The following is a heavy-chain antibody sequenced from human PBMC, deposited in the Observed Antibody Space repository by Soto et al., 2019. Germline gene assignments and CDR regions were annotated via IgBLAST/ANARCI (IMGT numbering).Heavy chain of an antibody. J-gene: IGHJ5*02. D-gene: IGHD3-22*01. V-gene: IGHV4-59*01. CDR3: ARGADYYDSSGYYYVPWFDP. CDR1: GGSISSYY. Sequence: PSETLSHTCTVSGGSISSYYWSWIRQPPGKGLEWIGYIYYSGSTNYNPSLKSRVTISVDTSKNQFSLKLSSVTAADTAVYYCARGADYYDSSGYYYVPWFDPWGQGTLVTVSS. CDR2: IYYSGST.